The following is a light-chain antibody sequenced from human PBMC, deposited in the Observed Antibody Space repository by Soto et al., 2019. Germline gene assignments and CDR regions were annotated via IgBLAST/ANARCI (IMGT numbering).Light chain of an antibody. CDR3: QQFNSYPLP. Sequence: IVLTMSACTLSLTQGERATLSCRASQSVSNNYLAWYQQKPGQAPRLLIYGASSRAIGIPDRFSGSGSGTEFTLTISSLQPEDFATYYCQQFNSYPLPFAQVRRLEIK. V-gene: IGKV3-20*01. J-gene: IGKJ5*01. CDR2: GAS. CDR1: QSVSNNY.